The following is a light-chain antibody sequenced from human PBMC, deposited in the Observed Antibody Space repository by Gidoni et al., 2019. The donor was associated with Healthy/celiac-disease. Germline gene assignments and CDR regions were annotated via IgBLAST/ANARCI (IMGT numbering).Light chain of an antibody. Sequence: EIVLTQSPGTLSLSPGERATLSCRASQSVSSSYLAWYQQKPGQAPRLLIYGASSRATSIPDRFSGSGSGTDFTLTISRLEPVDFAVYYCQQYGSSQTFGQGTKVEIK. CDR1: QSVSSSY. CDR2: GAS. V-gene: IGKV3-20*01. J-gene: IGKJ1*01. CDR3: QQYGSSQT.